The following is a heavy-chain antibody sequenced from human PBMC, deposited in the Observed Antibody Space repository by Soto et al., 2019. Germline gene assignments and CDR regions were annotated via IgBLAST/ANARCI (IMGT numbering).Heavy chain of an antibody. CDR2: IKPSGGST. CDR1: GYSFTTYY. Sequence: ASVKVSCKASGYSFTTYYIHWVRQAPGQGLEWMGIIKPSGGSTRYAQKFQGRVTMTRDTSTNTVYMELTSLRSEDTAVYYCARVPSPYHHSSTYDHWGQGALV. J-gene: IGHJ5*02. CDR3: ARVPSPYHHSSTYDH. D-gene: IGHD3-10*01. V-gene: IGHV1-46*03.